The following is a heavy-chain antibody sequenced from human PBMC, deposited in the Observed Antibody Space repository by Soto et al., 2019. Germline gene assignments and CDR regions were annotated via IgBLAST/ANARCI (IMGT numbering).Heavy chain of an antibody. CDR1: GFTFSSYA. CDR2: ISYDGSNK. V-gene: IGHV3-30-3*01. Sequence: PGGSLRLSCAASGFTFSSYAMHWVRQAPGKGLEWVAVISYDGSNKYYADSVKGRFIISRDNSKNTLYLQMNSLRAEDTAVYDCARDRLGYYDSSGYFDYWGQGSLVTVS. CDR3: ARDRLGYYDSSGYFDY. D-gene: IGHD3-22*01. J-gene: IGHJ4*02.